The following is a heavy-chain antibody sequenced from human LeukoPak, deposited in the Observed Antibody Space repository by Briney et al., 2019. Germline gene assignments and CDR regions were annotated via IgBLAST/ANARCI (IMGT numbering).Heavy chain of an antibody. Sequence: SETLSLTCTVSGGSISSSSYSWGWIRQPPGKGLEWIGYIYYSGSTNYNPSLKSRVTISVDTSKNQFSLKLSSVTAADTAVYYCARQTTVTLFQHWGQGTLVTVSS. V-gene: IGHV4-61*05. J-gene: IGHJ1*01. CDR2: IYYSGST. CDR1: GGSISSSSYS. CDR3: ARQTTVTLFQH. D-gene: IGHD4-17*01.